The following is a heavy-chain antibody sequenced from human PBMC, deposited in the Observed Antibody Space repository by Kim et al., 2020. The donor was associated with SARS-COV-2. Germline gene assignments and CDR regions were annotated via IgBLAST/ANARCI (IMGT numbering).Heavy chain of an antibody. CDR2: IYYSGST. D-gene: IGHD1-7*01. CDR1: GGSISSGGYY. J-gene: IGHJ6*02. Sequence: SETLSLTCTVSGGSISSGGYYWSWIRQHPGKGLEWIGYIYYSGSTYYNPSLKSRVTISVDTSKNQFSLKLSSVTAADTAVYYCARDPGYNWNYEVYYYGMDVWGQGTTVTVSS. V-gene: IGHV4-31*03. CDR3: ARDPGYNWNYEVYYYGMDV.